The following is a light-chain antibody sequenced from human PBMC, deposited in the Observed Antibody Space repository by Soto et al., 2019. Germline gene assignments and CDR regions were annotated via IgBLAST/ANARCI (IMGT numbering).Light chain of an antibody. V-gene: IGLV2-14*01. CDR2: EVT. J-gene: IGLJ2*01. CDR1: SSDVGGYKY. CDR3: SSYTSSNKL. Sequence: QSALTQPASVSGSPGQSITISCTGISSDVGGYKYVSWYQHHPGKAPKVLIYEVTNRPSGVSNRFSGSKSGNTASLTISGLQSEDEAYYYVSSYTSSNKLFCGGTKVTVL.